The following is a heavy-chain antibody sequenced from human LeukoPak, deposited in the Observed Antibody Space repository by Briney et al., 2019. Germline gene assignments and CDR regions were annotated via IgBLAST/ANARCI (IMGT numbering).Heavy chain of an antibody. Sequence: ASVKVSCKASGYTFTGYYMHWVRQAPGQGLEWMGWMNPNSGNTGYAQKFQGRVTMTRNTSISTAYMELSSLRSEDTAVYYCARHRSGSGSYSNYWGQGTLVTVSS. J-gene: IGHJ4*02. CDR1: GYTFTGYY. D-gene: IGHD3-10*01. CDR3: ARHRSGSGSYSNY. CDR2: MNPNSGNT. V-gene: IGHV1-8*02.